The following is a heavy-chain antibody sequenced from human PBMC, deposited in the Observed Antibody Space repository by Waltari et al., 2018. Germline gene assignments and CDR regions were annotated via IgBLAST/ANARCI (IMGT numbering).Heavy chain of an antibody. Sequence: QVQLVQSGAEVKKPGSSVKVSCKASGGTFSSYAISWVRQAPGQGLEWMGGLILILGRANVEPQFQGRVKLTPDKSTGTAYTERSSLRAEDTAVYYCASLFTPSGDDYGDYGGDYWGQGTLVTVSS. J-gene: IGHJ4*02. CDR3: ASLFTPSGDDYGDYGGDY. CDR1: GGTFSSYA. V-gene: IGHV1-69*10. D-gene: IGHD4-17*01. CDR2: LILILGRA.